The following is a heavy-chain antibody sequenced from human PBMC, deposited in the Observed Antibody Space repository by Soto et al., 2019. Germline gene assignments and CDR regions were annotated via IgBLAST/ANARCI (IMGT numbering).Heavy chain of an antibody. CDR1: GYTFSTYA. D-gene: IGHD5-18*01. J-gene: IGHJ3*02. V-gene: IGHV1-18*01. CDR3: ARGLVDTAMVPAFDI. CDR2: ISAYNGNT. Sequence: ASVKVSCKASGYTFSTYAIHWVRQAPGQRLEWMGWISAYNGNTNYAQKLQGRVTMTTDTSTSTAYMELRSLRSDDTAVYYCARGLVDTAMVPAFDIWGQGTMVTVSS.